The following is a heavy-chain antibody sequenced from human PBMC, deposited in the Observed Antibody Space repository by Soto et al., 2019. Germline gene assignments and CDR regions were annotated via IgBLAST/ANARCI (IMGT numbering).Heavy chain of an antibody. D-gene: IGHD2-15*01. CDR2: IWFDGSQI. Sequence: QVQLVESGGGVVQPGRSLRLSCAASGFTFSGHGMHWVRQAPGRGLEWVAVIWFDGSQIYYADSVRGRFTISRDNSKDTLYLQMNSLRAEDTAVYYCARDPESCSGGSCAAFDLWGQGTMVTVSS. CDR3: ARDPESCSGGSCAAFDL. CDR1: GFTFSGHG. V-gene: IGHV3-33*01. J-gene: IGHJ3*01.